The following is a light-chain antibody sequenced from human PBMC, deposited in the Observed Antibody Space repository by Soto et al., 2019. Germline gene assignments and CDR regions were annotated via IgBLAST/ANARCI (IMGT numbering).Light chain of an antibody. J-gene: IGKJ2*01. Sequence: DIRMTQSPSTLSASVGDRVTITCRASQSISSWLAWYQQKPGKAPKLLIYKASTLEGGVPSRFSGSGSGTEFTLTISSLQPDDFATYDFQEYNSDYLYTFGQGTKVQVK. CDR3: QEYNSDYLYT. CDR1: QSISSW. CDR2: KAS. V-gene: IGKV1-5*03.